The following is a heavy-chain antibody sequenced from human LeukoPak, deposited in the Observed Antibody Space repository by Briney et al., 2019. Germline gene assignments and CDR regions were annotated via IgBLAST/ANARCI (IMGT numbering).Heavy chain of an antibody. V-gene: IGHV3-9*01. CDR3: AKDISPWLRKGVGMDV. CDR1: GSTFDDYA. J-gene: IGHJ6*02. Sequence: PGGSLRLSCAASGSTFDDYAMHWVRQAPGKGLEWVSGISWNSGIIGYADSVKGRLTISRDNAKNSLYLQMNSLRAEDTALYYCAKDISPWLRKGVGMDVWGQGTTVTVSS. CDR2: ISWNSGII. D-gene: IGHD5-12*01.